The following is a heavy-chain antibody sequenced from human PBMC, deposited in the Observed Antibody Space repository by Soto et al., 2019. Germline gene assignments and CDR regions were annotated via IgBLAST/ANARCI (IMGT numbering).Heavy chain of an antibody. CDR1: GFTFSSYW. Sequence: GGSLRLSCAASGFTFSSYWMSWVRQAPGKGLELVANIKQDGSEKYYVDSVKGRFTISRDNAKNSLYLQMNSLRAEDSAVYYGARAANSSSSYWYFDLWGRGTLVTVSS. CDR2: IKQDGSEK. CDR3: ARAANSSSSYWYFDL. V-gene: IGHV3-7*03. D-gene: IGHD6-6*01. J-gene: IGHJ2*01.